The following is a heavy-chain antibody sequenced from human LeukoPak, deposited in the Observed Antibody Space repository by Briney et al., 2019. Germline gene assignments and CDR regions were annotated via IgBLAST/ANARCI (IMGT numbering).Heavy chain of an antibody. CDR3: ARDAPSGGSCYLY. CDR2: ISSSSSYI. V-gene: IGHV3-21*01. CDR1: GFTFSSYS. D-gene: IGHD2-15*01. Sequence: GGSLRLSCAASGFTFSSYSMNWVRQAPGKGLEWVSSISSSSSYIYYADSVKGRFTISRDNAKNSLYLQMNSLRAEDTAVYYCARDAPSGGSCYLYWGQGTLVTVSS. J-gene: IGHJ4*02.